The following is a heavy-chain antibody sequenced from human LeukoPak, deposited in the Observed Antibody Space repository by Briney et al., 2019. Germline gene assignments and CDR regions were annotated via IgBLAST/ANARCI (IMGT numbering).Heavy chain of an antibody. CDR1: GFTFSSYG. CDR2: IWYDGSNK. J-gene: IGHJ4*02. D-gene: IGHD3-22*01. V-gene: IGHV3-33*06. CDR3: AKPYYYDSSGYYSFDY. Sequence: PGGSLRLSCAASGFTFSSYGMHWVRQAPAKGLEWVAVIWYDGSNKYYADSVRGRFTISRDNSKNTLYLQMNSLRAEDTAVYYCAKPYYYDSSGYYSFDYWGQGTLVTVSS.